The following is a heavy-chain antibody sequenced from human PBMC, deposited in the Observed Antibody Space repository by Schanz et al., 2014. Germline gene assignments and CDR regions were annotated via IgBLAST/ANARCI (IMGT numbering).Heavy chain of an antibody. CDR3: ARSYSSGWYPYYYGMDV. D-gene: IGHD6-19*01. V-gene: IGHV3-9*01. J-gene: IGHJ6*02. CDR2: ISWNSGSI. Sequence: EVQLVESGGGLVQPGRSLRLSCAASGFTFDDYAMHWVRQAPGKGLEWVSGISWNSGSIGYEDSVKGRFTISRDNAKNSLYLQMNSLRAEDTAVYYCARSYSSGWYPYYYGMDVWGQGTTVTVSS. CDR1: GFTFDDYA.